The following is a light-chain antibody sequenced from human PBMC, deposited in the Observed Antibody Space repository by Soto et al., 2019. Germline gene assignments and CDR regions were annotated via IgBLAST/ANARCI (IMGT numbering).Light chain of an antibody. CDR3: QQYDNLPFT. Sequence: DIKMTQSPSSLSASVGDRVTITCQASQDISNYLNWYQQKPGKAPKLLIYDASNLETGVPSRFSGSGSGTDFTFTISSLQPEDIAKYYCQQYDNLPFTFGGGTKVEIK. J-gene: IGKJ4*01. V-gene: IGKV1-33*01. CDR2: DAS. CDR1: QDISNY.